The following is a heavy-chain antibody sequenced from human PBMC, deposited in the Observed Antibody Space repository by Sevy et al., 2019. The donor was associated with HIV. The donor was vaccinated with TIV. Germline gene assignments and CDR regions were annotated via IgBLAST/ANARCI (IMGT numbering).Heavy chain of an antibody. CDR3: ARDLGSGYSSSWYPLDY. V-gene: IGHV1-18*01. D-gene: IGHD6-13*01. CDR1: GYTFTSYG. J-gene: IGHJ4*02. Sequence: ASVKVSCKASGYTFTSYGISWVRQAPGQGLEWMGWISAYNGNTNYAQKLQGRVTMTTDTSTSTAYMELRSLRSDDTAGYYCARDLGSGYSSSWYPLDYWGQGTLVTVSS. CDR2: ISAYNGNT.